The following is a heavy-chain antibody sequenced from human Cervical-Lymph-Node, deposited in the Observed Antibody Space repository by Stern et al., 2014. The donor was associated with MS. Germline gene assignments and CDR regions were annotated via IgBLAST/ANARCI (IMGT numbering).Heavy chain of an antibody. Sequence: QLQLQESGPGLVKTSQTLSLTCSVSGGSISSATYSWNWIRQAAGKGLEWIGRIYSSGGTTYNPSLKSRVTISVDTSKTQFPLNLTSVTAADTAMYYCARDLLSLVRGRILPGLRGMDVWGQGTTVTVSS. V-gene: IGHV4-61*02. D-gene: IGHD3-10*01. CDR2: IYSSGGT. J-gene: IGHJ6*02. CDR1: GGSISSATYS. CDR3: ARDLLSLVRGRILPGLRGMDV.